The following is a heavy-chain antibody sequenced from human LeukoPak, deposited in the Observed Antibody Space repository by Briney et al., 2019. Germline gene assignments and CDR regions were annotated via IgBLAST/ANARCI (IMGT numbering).Heavy chain of an antibody. CDR2: ISGSGGNT. CDR1: GFTLSIYA. V-gene: IGHV3-23*01. D-gene: IGHD3-22*01. J-gene: IGHJ4*02. CDR3: ARLAKPSGYWD. Sequence: AGGSLRLSCAASGFTLSIYAMSWVRQAPGKGLEWVSAISGSGGNTYYADSVKGRFAISRDNSKNTLYLQMNSLRVEDTAVYYCARLAKPSGYWDWGQGTLVTVSS.